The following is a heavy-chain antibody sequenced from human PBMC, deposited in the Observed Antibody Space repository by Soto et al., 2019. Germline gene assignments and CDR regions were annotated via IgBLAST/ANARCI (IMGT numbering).Heavy chain of an antibody. Sequence: QITLKESGPTLVKPTQTLTLTCTFSGFSLSTSGVGVGWIRQPPGKALEWLALIYWNDDKRYSPSLKSRLTITKDTSKNQVVLTMTNMDPVDTATYCCAHQAYCGGDCYPDYWGQGTLVTVSS. V-gene: IGHV2-5*01. J-gene: IGHJ4*02. D-gene: IGHD2-21*02. CDR3: AHQAYCGGDCYPDY. CDR2: IYWNDDK. CDR1: GFSLSTSGVG.